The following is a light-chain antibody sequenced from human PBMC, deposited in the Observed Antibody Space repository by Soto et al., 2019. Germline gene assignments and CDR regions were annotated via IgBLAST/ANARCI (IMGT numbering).Light chain of an antibody. J-gene: IGKJ5*01. CDR3: QQLKSYPFT. CDR2: DAS. Sequence: AIPLTQSPSSLSASVGDRVSITCRASQGISSALAWYQHKPGKPPKILIYDASSLQSGVPSRFSVSESGTECTLTISSLQPEDFATYYCQQLKSYPFTFGQGTRLEIK. CDR1: QGISSA. V-gene: IGKV1-13*02.